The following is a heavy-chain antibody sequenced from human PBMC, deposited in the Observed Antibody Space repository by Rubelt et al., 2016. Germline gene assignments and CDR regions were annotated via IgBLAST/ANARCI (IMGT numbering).Heavy chain of an antibody. Sequence: QVQLQESGPGLVKPSETLSLTCTVSGGSISNYYWTWIRQPPGKGLEWIGYISYSGSTNYNPSLKSRVTISVDMSNNQFSLKMDSVPAADTAVYFCARHSSYGGKTWFDPWGQGTLVTVSS. J-gene: IGHJ5*02. CDR3: ARHSSYGGKTWFDP. CDR1: GGSISNYY. V-gene: IGHV4-59*08. D-gene: IGHD4-23*01. CDR2: ISYSGST.